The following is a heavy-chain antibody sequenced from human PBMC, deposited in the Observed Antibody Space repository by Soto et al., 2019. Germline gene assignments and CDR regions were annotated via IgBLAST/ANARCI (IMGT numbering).Heavy chain of an antibody. Sequence: SVKVSCKASGFTFTSSAMQWVRQARGQLLEWIGWIVVGSGNTNYAQKFQERVTITRDLSTSTAYMELSSLRSEDTAVYYCAAVRSGSYNLFDYWGQGTLVTVSS. CDR1: GFTFTSSA. J-gene: IGHJ4*02. D-gene: IGHD1-26*01. CDR3: AAVRSGSYNLFDY. V-gene: IGHV1-58*02. CDR2: IVVGSGNT.